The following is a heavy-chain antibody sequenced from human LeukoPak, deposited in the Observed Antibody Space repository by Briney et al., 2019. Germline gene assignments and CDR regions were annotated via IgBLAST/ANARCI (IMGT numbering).Heavy chain of an antibody. D-gene: IGHD1-26*01. CDR1: GFTFSSYA. J-gene: IGHJ4*02. CDR2: ISTSSSTI. CDR3: AKDNDPWELLYYFDY. Sequence: HPGGSLRLSCAASGFTFSSYAMNWVRQAPGKGPEWVSYISTSSSTIYYADSVKGRFTISRDNAKNSLYLHMNSLRDEDTAVYYCAKDNDPWELLYYFDYWGQGTLVTVSS. V-gene: IGHV3-48*02.